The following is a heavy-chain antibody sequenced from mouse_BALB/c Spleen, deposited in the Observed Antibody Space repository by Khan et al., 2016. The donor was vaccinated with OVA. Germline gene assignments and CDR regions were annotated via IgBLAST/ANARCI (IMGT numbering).Heavy chain of an antibody. Sequence: VTLKESGPEILATSQSLSITCTVSGFSLTTFGVPLGCQPPAKGLGWLVVAWIDGGTTYNSALKFKMSISKDNSTSRVFLKMNSLQTDNTAMYYCARHRFGYFDVWGAGTTVTVSS. CDR1: GFSLTTFG. J-gene: IGHJ1*01. CDR2: AWIDGGT. V-gene: IGHV2-6-2*01. CDR3: ARHRFGYFDV.